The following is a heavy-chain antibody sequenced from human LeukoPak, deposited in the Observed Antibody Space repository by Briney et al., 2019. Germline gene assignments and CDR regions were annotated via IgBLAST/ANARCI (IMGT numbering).Heavy chain of an antibody. CDR3: ARRRVVTALDYYYYYYGMDV. Sequence: SETLPLTCAVYGGSFSGYYWSWIRQPPGKGLEWIGEINHSGSTNYNPSLKSRVTISVDTSKNQFSLKLSSVTAADTAVYYCARRRVVTALDYYYYYYGMDVWGQGTTVTVSS. CDR1: GGSFSGYY. CDR2: INHSGST. V-gene: IGHV4-34*01. D-gene: IGHD2-21*02. J-gene: IGHJ6*02.